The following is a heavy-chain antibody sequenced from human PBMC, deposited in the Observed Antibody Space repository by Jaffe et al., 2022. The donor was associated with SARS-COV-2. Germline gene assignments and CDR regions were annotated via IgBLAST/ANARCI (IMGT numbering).Heavy chain of an antibody. D-gene: IGHD1-26*01. CDR2: IKQDGSEK. Sequence: EVQLVESGGGLVQPGGSLRLSCAASGFTFSSYWMSWVRQAPGKGLEWVANIKQDGSEKYYVDSVKGRFTISRDNAKNSLYLQMNSLRAEDTAVYYCARAPVGWELLRWGAFDIWGQGTMVTVSS. V-gene: IGHV3-7*03. CDR1: GFTFSSYW. J-gene: IGHJ3*02. CDR3: ARAPVGWELLRWGAFDI.